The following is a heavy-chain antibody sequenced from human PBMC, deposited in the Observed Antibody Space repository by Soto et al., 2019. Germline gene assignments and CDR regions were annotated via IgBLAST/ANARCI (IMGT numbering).Heavy chain of an antibody. V-gene: IGHV4-34*12. J-gene: IGHJ4*02. CDR2: IINGGNT. Sequence: PSETLSLTCAVYGGSFSGYYWSWIRQPPGKGLEWIGEIINGGNTNCNPSLKSRVTISADTSKNQFSLKLTSVTAADTAVYYCARRVYYDVLIGWYFDSWCQGNLVTVSS. CDR3: ARRVYYDVLIGWYFDS. D-gene: IGHD3-9*01. CDR1: GGSFSGYY.